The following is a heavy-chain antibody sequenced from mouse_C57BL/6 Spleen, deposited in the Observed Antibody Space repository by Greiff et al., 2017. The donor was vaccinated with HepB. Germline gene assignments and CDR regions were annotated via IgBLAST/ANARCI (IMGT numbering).Heavy chain of an antibody. J-gene: IGHJ4*01. V-gene: IGHV1-80*01. CDR3: ARRIYDGYYDQAMDY. D-gene: IGHD2-3*01. CDR1: GYAFSSYW. Sequence: LVESGAELVKPGASVKISCKASGYAFSSYWMNWVKQRPGKGLEWIGQIYPGDGDTNYNGKFKGKATLTADKSSSTAYMQLSSLTSEDSAVYFCARRIYDGYYDQAMDYWGQGTSVTVSS. CDR2: IYPGDGDT.